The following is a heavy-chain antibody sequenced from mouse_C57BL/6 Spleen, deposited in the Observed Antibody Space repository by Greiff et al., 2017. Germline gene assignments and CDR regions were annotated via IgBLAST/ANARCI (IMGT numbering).Heavy chain of an antibody. CDR3: ARDDTPVVSPYWYFDF. D-gene: IGHD6-2*01. CDR1: GFPFSSYA. Sequence: EVNVAASGGGLVKPGGSLKLSCAASGFPFSSYAMSWVRQTPEKRLEWVATISDGGSYTYYPDNVKGRFHIARDNAKNNRYLQMSHLKPEDIASFYCARDDTPVVSPYWYFDFWGKGTTLTVSS. J-gene: IGHJ1*03. CDR2: ISDGGSYT. V-gene: IGHV5-4*03.